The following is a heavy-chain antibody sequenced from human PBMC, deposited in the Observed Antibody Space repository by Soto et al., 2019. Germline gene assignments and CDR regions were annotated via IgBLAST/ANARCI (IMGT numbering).Heavy chain of an antibody. V-gene: IGHV1-18*01. CDR2: INGYNGNT. D-gene: IGHD3-16*01. Sequence: QVQLVQSGAEVKKPGASVQVSCKASGYIFTSYGVSWVRQAPGQGLEWLGWINGYNGNTNYGQNFQGRVTMTTDTSTSTAYMELRSLRSDDTAVYYCARMGDVPYYYYGMDVWGQGTTVIVSS. CDR3: ARMGDVPYYYYGMDV. CDR1: GYIFTSYG. J-gene: IGHJ6*02.